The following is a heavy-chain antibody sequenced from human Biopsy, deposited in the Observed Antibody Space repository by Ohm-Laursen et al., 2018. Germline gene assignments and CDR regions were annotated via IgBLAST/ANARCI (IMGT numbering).Heavy chain of an antibody. V-gene: IGHV1-46*01. Sequence: ASVKVSCKSSGYTFTTYYIHWVRQAPGQGLEWMGIINPGGNSTAYTQNFQGRATMTWDTSTTTVYMELSSLRSEDTAVYYCVLASFDYWGQGTLVTVPS. CDR3: VLASFDY. J-gene: IGHJ4*02. CDR1: GYTFTTYY. CDR2: INPGGNST.